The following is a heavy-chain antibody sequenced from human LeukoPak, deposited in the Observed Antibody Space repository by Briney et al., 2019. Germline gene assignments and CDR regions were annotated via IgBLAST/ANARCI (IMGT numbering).Heavy chain of an antibody. V-gene: IGHV4-34*01. CDR1: GGSFSGYY. CDR2: INHSGST. D-gene: IGHD6-19*01. CDR3: ARSAKQWLVNWFDP. Sequence: PSETLSLTCAVYGGSFSGYYWSWIRQPPGKGLEWIGEINHSGSTNYNPSLKSRVTISVDTSKNQFSLKLSSVTAADTAVYYCARSAKQWLVNWFDPWGQGTLVTDSS. J-gene: IGHJ5*02.